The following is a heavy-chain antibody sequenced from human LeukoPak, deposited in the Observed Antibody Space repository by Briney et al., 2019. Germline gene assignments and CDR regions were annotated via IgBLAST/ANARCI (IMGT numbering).Heavy chain of an antibody. CDR3: ASYNWNYGGAFDI. CDR1: GFTISSYS. V-gene: IGHV3-21*01. D-gene: IGHD1-7*01. Sequence: PGESLRLFCAASGFTISSYSMNWVRQAPGKGLEWVSSTSSSSYIYYADSVKGRFTISRDNAKNSLYLQMNSLRAEDTAVYYCASYNWNYGGAFDIWGQGTMVTVSS. CDR2: TSSSSYI. J-gene: IGHJ3*02.